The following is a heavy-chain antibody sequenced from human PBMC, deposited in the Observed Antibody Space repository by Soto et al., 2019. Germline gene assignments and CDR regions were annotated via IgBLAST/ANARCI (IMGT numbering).Heavy chain of an antibody. CDR3: ATLKTRVYYYHYGMDV. CDR1: GGSISSGDYY. CDR2: IYYSGST. Sequence: ASETLSLTCTVSGGSISSGDYYWSWIRQPPGKGLEWIGYIYYSGSTYYNPSLKSRVTISVDTSKNQFSLKLSSVTAADTAVYYCATLKTRVYYYHYGMDVWGQGTTVTVSS. J-gene: IGHJ6*02. V-gene: IGHV4-30-4*01.